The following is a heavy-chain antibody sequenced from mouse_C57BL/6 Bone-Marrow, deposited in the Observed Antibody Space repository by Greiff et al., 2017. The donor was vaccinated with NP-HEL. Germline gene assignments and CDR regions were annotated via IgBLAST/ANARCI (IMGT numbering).Heavy chain of an antibody. J-gene: IGHJ1*03. CDR2: INPNNGGT. CDR1: GYTFTDYY. V-gene: IGHV1-26*01. Sequence: EVQLQQSGPELVKPGASVKISCKASGYTFTDYYMNWVKQSHGKSLEWIGDINPNNGGTSYNQKFKGKATLTVDKSSSTAYMELRSLTSEDSAVYYCATILWYFDVWGTGTTVTVSS. CDR3: ATILWYFDV.